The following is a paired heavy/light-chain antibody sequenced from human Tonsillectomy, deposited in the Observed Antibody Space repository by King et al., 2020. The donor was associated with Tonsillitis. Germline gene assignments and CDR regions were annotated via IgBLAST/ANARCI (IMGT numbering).Light chain of an antibody. V-gene: IGLV3-21*01. J-gene: IGLJ1*01. CDR2: DDS. Sequence: SYVLTQPPSVSVAPGETARITCGGNNIGSKRLHWYQQKPGQAPVLVIYDDSDRPSGIPERFSGSNSGNTATLTISRVEAGDEADYYCQVWDTSSENYVFGTGTKVTVL. CDR1: NIGSKR. CDR3: QVWDTSSENYV.
Heavy chain of an antibody. CDR3: VKISGSYREDPFDM. J-gene: IGHJ3*02. CDR1: GFTFSSYA. CDR2: ISHNGGST. D-gene: IGHD1-26*01. V-gene: IGHV3-64D*06. Sequence: EVQLVESGGGLVQPGGSLRLSCSASGFTFSSYAMHWVRQAPGSGLEYVSSISHNGGSTYYADSVKGRFTISRDNSKNTLYLQMRSLRAEDTAIFYCVKISGSYREDPFDMWGQGTKVTVSS.